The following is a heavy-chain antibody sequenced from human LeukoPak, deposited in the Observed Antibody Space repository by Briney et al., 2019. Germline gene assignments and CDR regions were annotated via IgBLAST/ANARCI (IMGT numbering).Heavy chain of an antibody. J-gene: IGHJ4*02. CDR2: TSYDGSNK. Sequence: GGSLRLSCAASVFTFSSYCMHWVRQAPCKGLEWVAVTSYDGSNKYYADSVKGRFTISRDNSKNTLYLQMNSLRAEDTAVYYCARARASGRSGFDYWGQGTLVTVSS. CDR1: VFTFSSYC. V-gene: IGHV3-30*03. CDR3: ARARASGRSGFDY. D-gene: IGHD2-15*01.